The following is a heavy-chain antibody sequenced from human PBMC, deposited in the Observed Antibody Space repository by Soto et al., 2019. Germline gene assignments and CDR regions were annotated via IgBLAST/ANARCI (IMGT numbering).Heavy chain of an antibody. V-gene: IGHV3-23*01. CDR3: AKDKVPDGAWDIDY. CDR2: IIGANGDT. D-gene: IGHD4-17*01. Sequence: EVQLLESGGNLFRPGGSWSLSVVSSDSTFIRLTRIGFAQPPGKDWKWVSSIIGANGDTSYADSVEGRFTISRSNSKNTLYLQMNSLTVGDTAVYYCAKDKVPDGAWDIDYWGQGTLVTVSS. CDR1: DSTFIRLT. J-gene: IGHJ4*02.